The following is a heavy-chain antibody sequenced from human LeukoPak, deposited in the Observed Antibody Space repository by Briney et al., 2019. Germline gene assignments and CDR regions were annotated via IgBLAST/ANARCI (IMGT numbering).Heavy chain of an antibody. Sequence: GASVKVSCKASGGTFSSYAISWVRQAPGQGLEWMGRIIPILGIANYAQKFQGRVTITADESTSTAYMELSSLRSEDTAVYYCARDILGAYCSSTSCYNYYFDYWGQGTLVTVSS. CDR2: IIPILGIA. D-gene: IGHD2-2*01. J-gene: IGHJ4*02. CDR1: GGTFSSYA. V-gene: IGHV1-69*04. CDR3: ARDILGAYCSSTSCYNYYFDY.